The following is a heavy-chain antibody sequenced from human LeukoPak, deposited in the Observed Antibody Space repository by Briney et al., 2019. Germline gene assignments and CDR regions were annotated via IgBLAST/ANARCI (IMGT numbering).Heavy chain of an antibody. CDR1: GYTFTSYG. J-gene: IGHJ5*02. Sequence: VSVKVSCKASGYTFTSYGISWVRQAPGQGLEWMGWISAYNGNANYAQKLQGRVTMTTDTSTSTAYMELRSLRSDDTAVYYCARDRHCSSTSCYPQWFDPWGQGTLVTVSS. CDR2: ISAYNGNA. V-gene: IGHV1-18*01. D-gene: IGHD2-2*01. CDR3: ARDRHCSSTSCYPQWFDP.